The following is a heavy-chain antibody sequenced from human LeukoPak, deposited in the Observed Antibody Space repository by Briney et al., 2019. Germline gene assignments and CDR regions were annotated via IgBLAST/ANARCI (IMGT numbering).Heavy chain of an antibody. Sequence: ASETLSLTCTVSGGSISSYYWSWIRQPAGKGLEWIGRIYTSGSTNYNPSPKSRVTMSVDTSKNQFSLKLSSVTAADTAVYYCARDYDYGDYVPDWYFDLWGRGTLVTVSS. CDR3: ARDYDYGDYVPDWYFDL. CDR1: GGSISSYY. J-gene: IGHJ2*01. V-gene: IGHV4-4*07. D-gene: IGHD4-17*01. CDR2: IYTSGST.